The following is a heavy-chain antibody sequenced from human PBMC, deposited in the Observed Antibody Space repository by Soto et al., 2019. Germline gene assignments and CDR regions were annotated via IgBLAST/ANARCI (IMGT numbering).Heavy chain of an antibody. D-gene: IGHD3-3*01. Sequence: EVQLLESGGGLVQPGGSLRLSCAASGFTFSSYAMSWVRQAPGKGLEWVSAISGSGGSTYYADSVKGLFTISRDNSKNTLYRQMNTLRAEDTAVYYCAKDGYDFWSGYFSPRNGMAVWGQGATITVSS. J-gene: IGHJ6*02. V-gene: IGHV3-23*01. CDR2: ISGSGGST. CDR1: GFTFSSYA. CDR3: AKDGYDFWSGYFSPRNGMAV.